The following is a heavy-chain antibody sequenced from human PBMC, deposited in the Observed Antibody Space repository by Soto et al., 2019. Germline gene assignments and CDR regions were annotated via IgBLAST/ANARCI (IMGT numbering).Heavy chain of an antibody. J-gene: IGHJ4*02. D-gene: IGHD5-12*01. Sequence: ASVKVSCKASGYIFTAYSMHWVRQAPGQGLEWMGVVNPSGGSTNYAQKLQGRVTMTTDTSTSTAYMELRSLRSDDTAVYYCASVRGYSGPSDYWGQGTLVTVSS. CDR1: GYIFTAYS. CDR3: ASVRGYSGPSDY. CDR2: VNPSGGST. V-gene: IGHV1-46*01.